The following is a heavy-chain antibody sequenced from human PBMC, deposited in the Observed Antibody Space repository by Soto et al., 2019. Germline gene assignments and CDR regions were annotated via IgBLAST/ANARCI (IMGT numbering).Heavy chain of an antibody. Sequence: GGSLRLSCAASGFTFSNYWMLWVRQAPGKGLVWVSCINNDGRDTSYADSVQGRFTISRDNAENTLYLQMNSLRAEDTAVYYCARGYCSSTSCYVHYWGQGP. J-gene: IGHJ4*02. CDR3: ARGYCSSTSCYVHY. V-gene: IGHV3-74*01. CDR1: GFTFSNYW. D-gene: IGHD2-2*01. CDR2: INNDGRDT.